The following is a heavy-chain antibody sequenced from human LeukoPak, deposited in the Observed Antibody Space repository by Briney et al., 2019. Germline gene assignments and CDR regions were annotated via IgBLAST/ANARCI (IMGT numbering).Heavy chain of an antibody. D-gene: IGHD3-22*01. V-gene: IGHV1-69*06. J-gene: IGHJ4*02. Sequence: SVKVSCKASGGTFSSYAISWVRQAPGQGLEWMGGIIPIFGTANYAQKFQGRVTMTEDTSTDTAYMELSSLRSEDTAVYYCATVEYYDSSGRDYWGQGTLVTVSS. CDR2: IIPIFGTA. CDR3: ATVEYYDSSGRDY. CDR1: GGTFSSYA.